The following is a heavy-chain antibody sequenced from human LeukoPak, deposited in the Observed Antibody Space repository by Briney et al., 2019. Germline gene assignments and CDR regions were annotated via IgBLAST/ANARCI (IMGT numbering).Heavy chain of an antibody. J-gene: IGHJ5*02. CDR2: ISGSGGST. CDR3: AKDSGAAGGSSDIGP. V-gene: IGHV3-23*01. Sequence: HPGGSLRLSCAASGFTFSSYAMSWVRQAPGKGLEWVLAISGSGGSTYYADSVKGRFTISRDNSKNTLYLQMNSLRAEDTAVYYCAKDSGAAGGSSDIGPWGQGTLVTVSS. CDR1: GFTFSSYA. D-gene: IGHD1-26*01.